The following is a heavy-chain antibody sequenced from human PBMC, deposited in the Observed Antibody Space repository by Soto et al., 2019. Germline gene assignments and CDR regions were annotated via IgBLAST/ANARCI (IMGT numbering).Heavy chain of an antibody. CDR1: GFTFSSYA. J-gene: IGHJ5*02. V-gene: IGHV3-23*01. CDR2: ISGSGGST. CDR3: AKGGYCSGGSCYSAWFDP. D-gene: IGHD2-15*01. Sequence: GGSLRLCCAASGFTFSSYAMGWVRQAPGKGLEWVSAISGSGGSTYYADSVKGRFTISRDNSKNTLYLQMNSLRAEDTAVYYCAKGGYCSGGSCYSAWFDPWGQGTLVTVSS.